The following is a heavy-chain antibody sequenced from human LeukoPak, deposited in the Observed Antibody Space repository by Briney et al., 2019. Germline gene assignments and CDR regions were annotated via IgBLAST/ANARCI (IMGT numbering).Heavy chain of an antibody. Sequence: SETLSLTCTVSGGSISTYSWIYIRQPPGKGLEWIGNISYGGSTKYNPSLKSRVTISLDTSKNQFSLKLSSVTAADTAVYYCVRGYQLLPDAFDIWGQGTMVTVSS. CDR3: VRGYQLLPDAFDI. CDR1: GGSISTYS. D-gene: IGHD2-2*01. J-gene: IGHJ3*02. V-gene: IGHV4-59*01. CDR2: ISYGGST.